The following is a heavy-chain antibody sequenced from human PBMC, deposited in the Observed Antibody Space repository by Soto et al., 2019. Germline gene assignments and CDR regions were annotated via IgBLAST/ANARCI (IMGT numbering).Heavy chain of an antibody. CDR2: IYYSGST. J-gene: IGHJ5*02. D-gene: IGHD3-10*01. V-gene: IGHV4-59*01. CDR3: ARAGYGSGRWFDP. Sequence: SETLSLTCTVSGGSISSYYWSWIRQPPGKGLEWIGYIYYSGSTNYNPSLKSRVTISVDTSKNQFSLKLSSVTAADTAVYYCARAGYGSGRWFDPWGQGTLVTVSS. CDR1: GGSISSYY.